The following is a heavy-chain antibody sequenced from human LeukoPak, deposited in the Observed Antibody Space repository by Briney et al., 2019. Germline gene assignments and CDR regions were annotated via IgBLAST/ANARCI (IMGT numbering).Heavy chain of an antibody. CDR1: GYSFTSYW. V-gene: IGHV5-51*01. J-gene: IGHJ4*02. CDR3: ARHRRGGNSRKTTEIDY. CDR2: IYPGDSDT. Sequence: PGESLKISCKGSGYSFTSYWIGWVRQMPGKGLEWMGIIYPGDSDTRYSPSFQGQVTISADKSISTAYLQWSSLKASDTAMYYCARHRRGGNSRKTTEIDYWGQGTLVTVSS. D-gene: IGHD4-23*01.